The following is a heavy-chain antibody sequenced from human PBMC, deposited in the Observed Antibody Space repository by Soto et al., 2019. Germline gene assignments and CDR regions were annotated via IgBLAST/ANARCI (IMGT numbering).Heavy chain of an antibody. J-gene: IGHJ3*02. CDR3: AGYSSSGAFDI. CDR2: IKQDGSEK. D-gene: IGHD6-6*01. Sequence: GGSLRLSCAASGFTFSSYWMSWVRQAPGKGLEWVANIKQDGSEKYYVDSVKGRFTISRDNAKNSLYLQMNSLRAEDTAVYYCAGYSSSGAFDIWGQGTMVTVSS. CDR1: GFTFSSYW. V-gene: IGHV3-7*01.